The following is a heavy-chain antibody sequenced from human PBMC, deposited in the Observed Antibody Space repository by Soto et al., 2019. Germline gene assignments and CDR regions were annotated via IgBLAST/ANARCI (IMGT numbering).Heavy chain of an antibody. Sequence: SETLSLTCAVYGGSFSGYYWSWIRQPPGKGLEWIGEINHSGSTTYNPSLKSQVTISVDTSKNQFSLNLSSVTAADTAVYYCARLGIAAAGTSGYYYGMDVWGQGTTVTVSS. V-gene: IGHV4-34*01. J-gene: IGHJ6*02. CDR1: GGSFSGYY. CDR3: ARLGIAAAGTSGYYYGMDV. CDR2: INHSGST. D-gene: IGHD6-13*01.